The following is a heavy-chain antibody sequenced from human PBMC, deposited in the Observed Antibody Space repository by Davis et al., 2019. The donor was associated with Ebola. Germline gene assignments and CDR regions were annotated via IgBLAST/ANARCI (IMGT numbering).Heavy chain of an antibody. CDR2: ISYDGSNK. Sequence: GESLKISCAASGFTFSSYGMHWVRQAPGKGLEWVAVISYDGSNKYYADSVKGRFTISRDNSKNTLYLQMNSLRAEDTAVYYCARDWGKYNWNDGDWFDPWGQGTLVTVSS. V-gene: IGHV3-30*03. CDR3: ARDWGKYNWNDGDWFDP. CDR1: GFTFSSYG. J-gene: IGHJ5*02. D-gene: IGHD1-1*01.